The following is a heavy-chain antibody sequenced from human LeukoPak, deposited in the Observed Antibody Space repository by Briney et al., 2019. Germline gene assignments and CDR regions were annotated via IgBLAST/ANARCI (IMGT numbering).Heavy chain of an antibody. CDR2: INPSGGST. CDR1: GYTFTSYA. D-gene: IGHD5-24*01. CDR3: ARGSLPLWLHNSPYYFDY. J-gene: IGHJ4*02. Sequence: ASVKVSCKASGYTFTSYAMHWVRQAPGQGLEWVGIINPSGGSTSYAQKFQGRVTTTRDTSTSTVYMELSSLRSEDTAVYYCARGSLPLWLHNSPYYFDYWGQGTLVTVSS. V-gene: IGHV1-46*01.